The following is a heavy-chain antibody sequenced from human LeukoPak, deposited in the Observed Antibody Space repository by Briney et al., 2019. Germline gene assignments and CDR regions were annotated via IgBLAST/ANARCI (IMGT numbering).Heavy chain of an antibody. D-gene: IGHD2-21*02. V-gene: IGHV3-30*04. CDR3: AKDFVVVPGNVNYFDY. J-gene: IGHJ4*02. Sequence: GGSLRLSCAASGFTFSSYAMHWVRQAPGKGLEWVAVIPYDGSNKYYADSVKGRFTISRDNSKNTLYLQMNSLRAEDTAVYYCAKDFVVVPGNVNYFDYWGQGTLVTVSS. CDR1: GFTFSSYA. CDR2: IPYDGSNK.